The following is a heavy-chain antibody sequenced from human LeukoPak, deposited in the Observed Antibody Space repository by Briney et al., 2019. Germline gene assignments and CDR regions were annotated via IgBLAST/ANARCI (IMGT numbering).Heavy chain of an antibody. D-gene: IGHD2-2*01. CDR2: INHSGST. CDR3: ARDKGFCGSDRCYAPYYFDT. Sequence: SETLSLTCAVYGGSFSGYYWSWIRQPPGKGLEWIGEINHSGSTNYNPSLKSRVNISVDTSKNQFSLRLSSVTAADTAVYYCARDKGFCGSDRCYAPYYFDTWGQGTLVTVSS. V-gene: IGHV4-34*09. J-gene: IGHJ4*02. CDR1: GGSFSGYY.